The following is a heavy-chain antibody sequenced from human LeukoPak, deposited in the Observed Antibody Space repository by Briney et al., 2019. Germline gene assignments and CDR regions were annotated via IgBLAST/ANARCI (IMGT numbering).Heavy chain of an antibody. V-gene: IGHV3-30-3*02. J-gene: IGHJ6*03. CDR1: GFTFSSYA. Sequence: PGRSLRLSCAASGFTFSSYAMHWVRQAPGKGLEWVAVISYDGSNKYYADSVKGRFTISRDNSKNTLYLQMNSLRAEDTAVYYCAKIASTSCYICYMDVWGKGTTVTVSS. D-gene: IGHD2-2*02. CDR3: AKIASTSCYICYMDV. CDR2: ISYDGSNK.